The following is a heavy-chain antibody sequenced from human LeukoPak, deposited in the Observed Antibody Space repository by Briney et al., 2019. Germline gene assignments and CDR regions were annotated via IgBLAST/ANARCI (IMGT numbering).Heavy chain of an antibody. V-gene: IGHV1-69*13. Sequence: ASVKVSCKASGGTFSSYAISWVRQAPGQGLEWMGGIIPIFGTANYAQKFQGRVTITADESTSTAYMELSSLRSEDTAVYYCARMYSGYDLDAFDIWGQGTMVTVSS. CDR3: ARMYSGYDLDAFDI. CDR1: GGTFSSYA. CDR2: IIPIFGTA. J-gene: IGHJ3*02. D-gene: IGHD5-12*01.